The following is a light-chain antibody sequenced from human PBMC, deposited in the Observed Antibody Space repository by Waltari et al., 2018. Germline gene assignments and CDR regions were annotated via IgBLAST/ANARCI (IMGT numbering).Light chain of an antibody. CDR3: MQSIELPT. V-gene: IGKV2D-29*02. Sequence: VLTQTPPSLSVTPGQPASISCKSGDRLLHTDEKTYLSWYRQKSGQSPQLLIYEVSSRFSGVPDRISGSGSGTDFTLKISRVEAEDVGVYYCMQSIELPTFGQGTRLEIK. CDR1: DRLLHTDEKTY. CDR2: EVS. J-gene: IGKJ5*01.